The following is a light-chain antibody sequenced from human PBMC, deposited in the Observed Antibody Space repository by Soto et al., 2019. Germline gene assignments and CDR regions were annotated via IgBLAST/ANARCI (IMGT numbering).Light chain of an antibody. Sequence: QSALAQPASVSGSPGQSITISCTGTSSDIGAYTLVSWYQQHPGKAPKIIICDVTQRPSGISNRFSGSKSGNTASLTISGLQAEDEADYYCCSYAGSPFVFGTGTKLTVL. CDR1: SSDIGAYTL. CDR2: DVT. V-gene: IGLV2-23*02. J-gene: IGLJ1*01. CDR3: CSYAGSPFV.